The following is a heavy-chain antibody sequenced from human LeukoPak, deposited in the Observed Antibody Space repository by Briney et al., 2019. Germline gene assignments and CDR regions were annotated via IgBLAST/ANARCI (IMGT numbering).Heavy chain of an antibody. CDR1: GFTFSSYW. J-gene: IGHJ5*02. CDR3: AKASVAIPQYCNS. D-gene: IGHD2-2*02. CDR2: ISGTGSST. Sequence: GGSLRLSCAASGFTFSSYWMSWVRQAPGKGLEWVSTISGTGSSTYYADSAKGRFTISRDNSKDTLFLQLNSLTAADTAMYFCAKASVAIPQYCNSWGQGTLVTVSS. V-gene: IGHV3-23*01.